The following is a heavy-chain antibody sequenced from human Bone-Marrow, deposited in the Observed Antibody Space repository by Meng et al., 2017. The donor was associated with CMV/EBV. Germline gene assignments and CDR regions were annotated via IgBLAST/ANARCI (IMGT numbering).Heavy chain of an antibody. V-gene: IGHV1-46*01. CDR2: INPIGGST. CDR1: GYTFTSYY. J-gene: IGHJ4*01. D-gene: IGHD6-19*01. Sequence: ASVKVSCKASGYTFTSYYMHWVRQAPGQGLEWMGIINPIGGSTSYAQKFQGRVTMTRDTSTSTVYMEVSSLRSDDTAVYYCARGLGIAVAGPMPFDYWGQGTLVTVSS. CDR3: ARGLGIAVAGPMPFDY.